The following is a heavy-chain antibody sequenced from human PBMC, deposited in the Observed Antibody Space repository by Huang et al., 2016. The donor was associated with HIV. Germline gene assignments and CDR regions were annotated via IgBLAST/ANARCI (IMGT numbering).Heavy chain of an antibody. D-gene: IGHD3-10*01. CDR3: ARSLSSYYYGSGSYYNGYYFDY. J-gene: IGHJ4*02. CDR2: IYYSGST. CDR1: GGSISSSSYY. V-gene: IGHV4-39*01. Sequence: QLQLQESGPGLVKPSETLSLTCTVSGGSISSSSYYWGWIRQPPGKGLEWIGNIYYSGSTYYNPSRKSRVTISVDTSKDQCSLKLSSVTAADTAVYYCARSLSSYYYGSGSYYNGYYFDYWGQGTLVTVSS.